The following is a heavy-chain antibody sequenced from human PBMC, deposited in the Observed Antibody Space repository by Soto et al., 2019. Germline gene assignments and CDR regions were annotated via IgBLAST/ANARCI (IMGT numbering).Heavy chain of an antibody. CDR3: TTRIDSSSSPYFYYGMDG. CDR2: IKSKSDGGTR. V-gene: IGHV3-15*07. J-gene: IGHJ6*02. CDR1: GFTFSNAW. D-gene: IGHD6-6*01. Sequence: EVKLVESGGGLVKPGGSLRLSCAASGFTFSNAWMKWVRQAPGKGLEWEGRIKSKSDGGTRDYAAPVKGRFTISRDDSKNTLFLQMNRLKTADTAVYYCTTRIDSSSSPYFYYGMDGWGQGTTVTVSS.